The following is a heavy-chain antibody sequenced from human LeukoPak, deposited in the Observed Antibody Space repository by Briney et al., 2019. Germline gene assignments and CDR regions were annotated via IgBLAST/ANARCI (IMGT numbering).Heavy chain of an antibody. CDR1: GFTFSSYA. J-gene: IGHJ4*02. Sequence: PGGSLRHSCAASGFTFSSYAMSWVRQAPGKGLEWVSAISGSGGSTYYADSVKGRFTTSRDNSKNTLYLQMNSLRAEDTAVYYCTTAHPVTRYYFDYWGQGTLVTVS. D-gene: IGHD4-17*01. CDR3: TTAHPVTRYYFDY. V-gene: IGHV3-23*01. CDR2: ISGSGGST.